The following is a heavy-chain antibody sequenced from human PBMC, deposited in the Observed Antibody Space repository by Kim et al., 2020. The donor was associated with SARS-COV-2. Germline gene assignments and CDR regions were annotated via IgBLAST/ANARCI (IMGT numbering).Heavy chain of an antibody. V-gene: IGHV1-69*13. Sequence: SVKVSCKASGGTFSSYAISWVRQAPGQGLEWMGGIIPIFGTANYAQKFQCRVTITADESTSTAYMELSSLRSEDTAVYYCARGGEGNMVRGVIYYYYGMDVWGQGTTVTVSS. CDR2: IIPIFGTA. CDR1: GGTFSSYA. CDR3: ARGGEGNMVRGVIYYYYGMDV. D-gene: IGHD3-10*01. J-gene: IGHJ6*02.